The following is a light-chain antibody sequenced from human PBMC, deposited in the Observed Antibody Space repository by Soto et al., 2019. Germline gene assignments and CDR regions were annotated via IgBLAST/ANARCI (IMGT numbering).Light chain of an antibody. V-gene: IGKV1-5*01. CDR1: QSISTW. Sequence: DVQMTQSPSTLSASVGDRVTITCRASQSISTWLAWYQQKPGRAPRLLIYDVSNLESGVPSRFSGSGSGTEFTLTITSRQPEDFGIYYCQQYDSSRTFGQGTKVDFK. CDR2: DVS. J-gene: IGKJ1*01. CDR3: QQYDSSRT.